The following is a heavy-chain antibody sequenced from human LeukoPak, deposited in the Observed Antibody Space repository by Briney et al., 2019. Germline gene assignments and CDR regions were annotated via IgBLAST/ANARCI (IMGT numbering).Heavy chain of an antibody. CDR1: GFTFTSSA. J-gene: IGHJ4*02. Sequence: ASVKVSCKASGFTFTSSAVQWVRQARGQRLEWIGWIVVGSGNTNYAQKFQERVTVTRDMSTSTAYMELSSLRSEDTAVYYCARDLGYCTNGVCHTRFDYWGQGTLVAVSS. D-gene: IGHD2-8*01. V-gene: IGHV1-58*01. CDR2: IVVGSGNT. CDR3: ARDLGYCTNGVCHTRFDY.